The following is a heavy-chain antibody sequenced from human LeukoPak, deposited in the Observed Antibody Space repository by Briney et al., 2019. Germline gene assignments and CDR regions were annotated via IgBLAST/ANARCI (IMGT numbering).Heavy chain of an antibody. Sequence: ASVKVSCKASGYTFTSYGISWVRQAPGQGLEWMGWISAYNGNTNYAQKLQGRVTMTTDTSTSTAYMELRSLRSDDTAVYYCARALGQLCPRPMCAFDIWGQGTVVTVSS. J-gene: IGHJ3*02. CDR2: ISAYNGNT. V-gene: IGHV1-18*01. CDR3: ARALGQLCPRPMCAFDI. D-gene: IGHD2-2*01. CDR1: GYTFTSYG.